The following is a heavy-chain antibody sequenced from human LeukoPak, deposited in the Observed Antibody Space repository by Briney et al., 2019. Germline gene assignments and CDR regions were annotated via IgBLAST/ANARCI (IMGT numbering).Heavy chain of an antibody. V-gene: IGHV3-48*02. J-gene: IGHJ4*02. CDR3: VRKFDY. CDR1: GXTFSSYN. Sequence: GGSLRLSCAASGXTFSSYNMNWVRQAQGKGLEWVSHISRSNSIIYYADSVKGRFTISRDNAKSSLYLQMNSLRDEDTAVYYCVRKFDYWGQGTLVTVSS. CDR2: ISRSNSII.